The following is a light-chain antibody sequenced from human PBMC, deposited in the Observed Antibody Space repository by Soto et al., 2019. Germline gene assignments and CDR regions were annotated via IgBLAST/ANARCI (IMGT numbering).Light chain of an antibody. J-gene: IGLJ3*02. CDR1: ILAKRF. Sequence: SYELTQPSSVSVSPGQTARITCSGDILAKRFARWFQQKAGQAPSLVIYKDSERPSRISERFSGSSSGTTVTLTISGARGEDEADYYCYSADDNNWVFGGGTKLTVL. V-gene: IGLV3-27*01. CDR2: KDS. CDR3: YSADDNNWV.